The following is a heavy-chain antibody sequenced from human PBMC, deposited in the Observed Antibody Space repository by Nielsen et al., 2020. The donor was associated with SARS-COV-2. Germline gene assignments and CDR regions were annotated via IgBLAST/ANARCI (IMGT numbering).Heavy chain of an antibody. Sequence: SETLSLTCAVYGGSLSFHYWSWVRQPPGKGLEWIGEINHRGRTNYNPSLKNRVTISVDTSTKQLSLRLTSVTAADTAVYYCARGPGVEVVANYFDPWGQGTPVTVSS. CDR3: ARGPGVEVVANYFDP. V-gene: IGHV4-34*01. CDR1: GGSLSFHY. J-gene: IGHJ5*02. CDR2: INHRGRT. D-gene: IGHD4/OR15-4a*01.